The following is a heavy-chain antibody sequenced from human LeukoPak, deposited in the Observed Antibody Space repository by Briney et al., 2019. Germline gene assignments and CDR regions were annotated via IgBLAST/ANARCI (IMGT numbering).Heavy chain of an antibody. V-gene: IGHV3-21*01. CDR3: ARVEYYYDSSGYPFDY. D-gene: IGHD3-22*01. J-gene: IGHJ4*02. Sequence: GGSLRLSCAASGFTFSSYSMNWVRQAPGKGLEWVSSISRSSSYIFYADSVKGRFTISRDNAKNSLYLQMNSLRAEDTAVYYCARVEYYYDSSGYPFDYWGQGTLVTVSS. CDR2: ISRSSSYI. CDR1: GFTFSSYS.